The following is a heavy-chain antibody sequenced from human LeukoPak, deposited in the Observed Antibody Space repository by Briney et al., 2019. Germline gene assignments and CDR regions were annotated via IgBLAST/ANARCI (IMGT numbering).Heavy chain of an antibody. J-gene: IGHJ6*03. D-gene: IGHD4-11*01. CDR2: INSDGRTT. CDR3: TTYVGAYSNWGDYYYYYMDV. CDR1: GFAFSSYG. V-gene: IGHV3-74*01. Sequence: GGSLRLSCAASGFAFSSYGMYWVRQAPGKGLVWVSRINSDGRTTNYADSVKGRFTISRDNAKNTLYLQMNSLKTEDTAVYYCTTYVGAYSNWGDYYYYYMDVWGKGTTVTVSS.